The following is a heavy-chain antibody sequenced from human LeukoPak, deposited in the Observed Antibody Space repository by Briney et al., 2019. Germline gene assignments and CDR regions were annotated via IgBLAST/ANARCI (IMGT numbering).Heavy chain of an antibody. CDR1: GGSIRSYY. V-gene: IGHV4-59*01. CDR3: ARGDHYYGSGSLDY. D-gene: IGHD3-10*01. Sequence: SETLSLTCTVSGGSIRSYYWSWIRQPPGKGLEWIGYIYYSGSTNYNPSLKSRVTISVDTSKNQFSLKLSSVTAADTAVYYCARGDHYYGSGSLDYWGQGTLVTVSS. J-gene: IGHJ4*02. CDR2: IYYSGST.